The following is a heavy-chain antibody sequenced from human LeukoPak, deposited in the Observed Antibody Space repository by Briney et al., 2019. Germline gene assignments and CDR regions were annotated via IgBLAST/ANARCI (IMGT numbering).Heavy chain of an antibody. J-gene: IGHJ4*02. CDR1: GFTFRSNA. D-gene: IGHD4-11*01. CDR2: ISGSGGST. Sequence: GGSLRLSCAAPGFTFRSNAISWVRQAPGKGLEWVSTISGSGGSTYYADSVKGRFTISRDNSKNTLYLQMNSLSAEDTAVYYCAKDGSDYNNYDYWGQGTLVTVSS. CDR3: AKDGSDYNNYDY. V-gene: IGHV3-23*01.